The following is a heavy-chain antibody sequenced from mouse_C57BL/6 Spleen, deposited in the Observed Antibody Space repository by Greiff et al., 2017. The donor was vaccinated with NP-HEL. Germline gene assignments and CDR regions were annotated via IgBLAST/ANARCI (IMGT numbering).Heavy chain of an antibody. CDR3: AAGYYVAMDY. D-gene: IGHD2-3*01. V-gene: IGHV1-82*01. CDR2: IYPGDGDT. CDR1: GYAFSSSW. J-gene: IGHJ4*01. Sequence: VQLQQSGPELVKPGASVKISCKASGYAFSSSWMNWVKQRPGKGLEWIGRIYPGDGDTNYNGKFKGKATLTADKSSSTAYMQLSSLTSEDSAVYFCAAGYYVAMDYWGQGTSVTVSS.